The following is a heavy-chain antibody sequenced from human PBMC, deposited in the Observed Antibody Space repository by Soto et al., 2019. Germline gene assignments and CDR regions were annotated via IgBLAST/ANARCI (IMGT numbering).Heavy chain of an antibody. V-gene: IGHV1-69*01. CDR2: IIPIFGTA. J-gene: IGHJ5*02. D-gene: IGHD3-22*01. Sequence: QVQLVQSGAEVKKPGSSVKVSCKASGGTFSSYAISWVRQAPGQGLEWMGGIIPIFGTANYAQKFQGRVTITADESTSTASMELSSLRSEDTAVYYCAREMLWLLTHYNWFDPWGQGTLVTVSS. CDR3: AREMLWLLTHYNWFDP. CDR1: GGTFSSYA.